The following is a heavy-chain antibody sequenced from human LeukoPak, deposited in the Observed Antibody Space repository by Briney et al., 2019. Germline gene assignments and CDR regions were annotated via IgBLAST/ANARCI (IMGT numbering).Heavy chain of an antibody. J-gene: IGHJ4*02. V-gene: IGHV3-23*01. CDR1: GFTFSSYA. CDR3: ARKIGFSSSWYYGRHYFDY. CDR2: ISGSGGST. Sequence: PGGSLRLSCAASGFTFSSYAMSWVRQAPGKGLEWVSAISGSGGSTYYADSVKGRFTISRDNSMNTLYLQMNSLRAEDTAVYYCARKIGFSSSWYYGRHYFDYWGQGTLVTVSS. D-gene: IGHD6-13*01.